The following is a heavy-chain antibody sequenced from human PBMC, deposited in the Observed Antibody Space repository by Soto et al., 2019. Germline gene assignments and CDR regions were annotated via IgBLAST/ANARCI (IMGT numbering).Heavy chain of an antibody. CDR2: IFPKFGTT. CDR1: GDTDTNYV. J-gene: IGHJ6*02. V-gene: IGHV1-69*01. Sequence: QVQLVQSGAEVQKPGSSVKVSCKASGDTDTNYVISWVRQAPGQGLEWMGGIFPKFGTTYSAQKLQDRLTITEDESTSTVYMQLSSLRLDDTAVYYCEAEMTFGKLSVVWGQGTTVTVSS. D-gene: IGHD3-16*02. CDR3: EAEMTFGKLSVV.